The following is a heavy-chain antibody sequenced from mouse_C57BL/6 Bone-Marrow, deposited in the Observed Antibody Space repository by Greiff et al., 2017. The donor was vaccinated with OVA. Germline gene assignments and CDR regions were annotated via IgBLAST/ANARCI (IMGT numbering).Heavy chain of an antibody. CDR2: IYPRSGNT. J-gene: IGHJ2*01. CDR3: ARMYYGSARYYFDY. D-gene: IGHD1-1*01. Sequence: QVQLKESGAELARPGASVKLSCKASGYTFTSYGISWVKQRTGQGLEWIGEIYPRSGNTYYNEKFKGKATLTADKSSSTAYMELRSLTSEDSAVYFCARMYYGSARYYFDYWGQGTTLTVSS. CDR1: GYTFTSYG. V-gene: IGHV1-81*01.